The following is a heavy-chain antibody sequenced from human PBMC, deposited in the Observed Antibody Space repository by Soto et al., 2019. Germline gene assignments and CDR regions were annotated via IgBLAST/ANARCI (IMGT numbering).Heavy chain of an antibody. D-gene: IGHD3-16*01. J-gene: IGHJ4*02. CDR3: AVGGHIDD. CDR1: GFSFSTFW. CDR2: IKADGSEM. Sequence: EVHLVESGGGLVQPGGSLRLSCAASGFSFSTFWMSWVRQAPGKGLEWVANIKADGSEMYYVDSVKGRFTISRDNAQTSVFLQVNSLRVEDTALYYCAVGGHIDDCGQGTLVTVSS. V-gene: IGHV3-7*03.